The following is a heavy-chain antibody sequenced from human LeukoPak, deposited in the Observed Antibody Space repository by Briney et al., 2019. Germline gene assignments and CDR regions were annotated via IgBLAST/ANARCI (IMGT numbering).Heavy chain of an antibody. CDR1: AGFIRSGSSY. V-gene: IGHV4-39*01. D-gene: IGHD2-2*01. CDR3: ARHGGYCGSTTCRLDYYHYMDV. CDR2: VFYSGST. Sequence: SETLSLTCTVSAGFIRSGSSYWGWIRQSPGKGLEWIGSVFYSGSTFYKPSLKSRVTISVDTSKNQFSLKLSSVTAADTSVYYCARHGGYCGSTTCRLDYYHYMDVWGKGTTVTVSS. J-gene: IGHJ6*03.